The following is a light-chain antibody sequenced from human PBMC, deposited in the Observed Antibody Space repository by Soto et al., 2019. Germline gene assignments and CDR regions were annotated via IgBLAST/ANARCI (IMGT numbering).Light chain of an antibody. CDR3: QHYGSSRT. CDR1: QTVSSY. J-gene: IGKJ1*01. Sequence: EIVLTQSPGTLSLSPGERATLFCRASQTVSSYLAWYQQKPGQAPRLLIYGASSRATGIPDRFSGSGSGTDFTLTISRLEPEDFAVYYCQHYGSSRTFGQGTKVDIK. V-gene: IGKV3-20*01. CDR2: GAS.